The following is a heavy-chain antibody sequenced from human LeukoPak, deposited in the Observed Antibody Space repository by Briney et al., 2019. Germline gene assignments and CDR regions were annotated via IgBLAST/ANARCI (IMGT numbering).Heavy chain of an antibody. CDR1: GFTFSSYA. D-gene: IGHD2-8*01. J-gene: IGHJ6*03. CDR2: ISGSGGTT. V-gene: IGHV3-23*01. CDR3: ANGNRCTSPNCLGYYYFYMDV. Sequence: QPGGSLRLSCAASGFTFSSYAMNWVRHAPGGELEWVSGISGSGGTTYYADSVKGRFNISRDNSKNTLYLQMNSLRAEDTAVYYCANGNRCTSPNCLGYYYFYMDVWGKGTTVTVSS.